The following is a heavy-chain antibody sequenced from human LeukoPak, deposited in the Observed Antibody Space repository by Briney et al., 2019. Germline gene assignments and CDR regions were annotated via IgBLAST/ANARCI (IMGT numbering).Heavy chain of an antibody. J-gene: IGHJ4*02. CDR3: ARKSIVTAGRKPYDF. D-gene: IGHD6-13*01. V-gene: IGHV4-34*01. CDR1: GGSFSGYY. CDR2: IDHSGHT. Sequence: SETLSLTCAVYGGSFSGYYWSWIRQPPGKGLEWIGEIDHSGHTNSNASLKSRVTISVDMSKNQFSLRLSSVTAADTAVYYCARKSIVTAGRKPYDFWDQGTLVTVSP.